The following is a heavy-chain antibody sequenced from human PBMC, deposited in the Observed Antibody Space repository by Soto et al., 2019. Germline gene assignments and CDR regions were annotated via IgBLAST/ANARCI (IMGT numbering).Heavy chain of an antibody. CDR3: ALNADV. Sequence: QVQLQESGPGLVKPSETLSLICTVSGGSVSGHFWSWMWQPPGKRLEWIGNIYDGVTTNYNPSLKSRVTLSLDTSKRQFSLKLSSVTAADTAVYYCALNADVWGQGTTVTVSS. CDR2: IYDGVTT. V-gene: IGHV4-59*08. CDR1: GGSVSGHF. J-gene: IGHJ6*02.